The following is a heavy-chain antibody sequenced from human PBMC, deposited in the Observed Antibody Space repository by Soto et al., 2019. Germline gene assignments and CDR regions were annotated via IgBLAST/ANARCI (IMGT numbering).Heavy chain of an antibody. V-gene: IGHV2-5*02. D-gene: IGHD3-3*01. CDR3: ADTIYDFGSGSRYYGMDV. J-gene: IGHJ6*02. Sequence: QITLKESGPTLVKPTQTLTLTCTFSGFSLSTSGVGVGWIRQPPGKALEWLALIYWDDDKRYSPSLKSRLTITKDTYKNHVVLTMTNMESVDTGTYYCADTIYDFGSGSRYYGMDVWGQGTTVTVSS. CDR2: IYWDDDK. CDR1: GFSLSTSGVG.